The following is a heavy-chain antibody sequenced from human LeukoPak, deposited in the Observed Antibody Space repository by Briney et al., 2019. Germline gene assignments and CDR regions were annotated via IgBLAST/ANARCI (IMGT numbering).Heavy chain of an antibody. J-gene: IGHJ4*02. CDR1: GFTFSSYA. Sequence: PGGSLRLSCAASGFTFSSYAMSWVRQAPGKGLEWVSAISGSGGSTYYADSVKGRFTISRDNSKNTLYLQMNSLRAEDTAVYYCARTGCSSTSCYKYYFDYWGQGTLVTVSS. CDR3: ARTGCSSTSCYKYYFDY. D-gene: IGHD2-2*02. V-gene: IGHV3-23*01. CDR2: ISGSGGST.